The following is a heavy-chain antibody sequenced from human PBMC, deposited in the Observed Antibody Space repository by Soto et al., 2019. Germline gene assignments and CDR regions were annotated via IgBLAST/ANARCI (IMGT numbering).Heavy chain of an antibody. V-gene: IGHV1-18*01. CDR3: ARASPVYDSSGYLVGYFDY. CDR2: ISAYNGNT. J-gene: IGHJ4*02. CDR1: GYTFTNFG. Sequence: ASVKVSCKASGYTFTNFGISWVRQAPGQGLEWMGWISAYNGNTNYAQNFQGRVTITADESTSTAYMELSSLRSEDTAVYYCARASPVYDSSGYLVGYFDYWGQGTLVTVSS. D-gene: IGHD3-22*01.